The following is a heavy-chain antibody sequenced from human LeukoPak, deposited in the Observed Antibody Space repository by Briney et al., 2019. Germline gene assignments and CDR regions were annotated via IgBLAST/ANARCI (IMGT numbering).Heavy chain of an antibody. D-gene: IGHD3/OR15-3a*01. CDR1: GFTFSSYW. J-gene: IGHJ4*02. CDR2: IKKDGSEK. Sequence: PGGSLRLSCAASGFTFSSYWMSWVRQAPGKGLKWVANIKKDGSEKYYVDSVKGRFTISRDNAKNSLYLQMSNLRAEDTAVYFCARGGGLDVWGQGTLVTVSS. CDR3: ARGGGLDV. V-gene: IGHV3-7*03.